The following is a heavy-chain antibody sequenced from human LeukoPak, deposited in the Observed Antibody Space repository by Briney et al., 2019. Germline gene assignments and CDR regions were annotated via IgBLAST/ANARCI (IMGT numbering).Heavy chain of an antibody. CDR1: GYTFTSYY. Sequence: ASVKVSCKASGYTFTSYYMYWVRQAPGQGLEWMGWISAYNGNTNYAQKLQGRVTMTTDTSTSTAYMELRSLRSDDTAVYYCARLAAGDYFDYWGQGTLVTVSS. CDR3: ARLAAGDYFDY. V-gene: IGHV1-18*04. J-gene: IGHJ4*02. D-gene: IGHD6-13*01. CDR2: ISAYNGNT.